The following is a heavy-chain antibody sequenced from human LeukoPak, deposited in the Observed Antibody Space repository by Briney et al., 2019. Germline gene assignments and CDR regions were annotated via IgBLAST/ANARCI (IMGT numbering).Heavy chain of an antibody. Sequence: PGGSLRLSCAASGFTFSNYWMSWVRQAPGKGLEWVANINPDGSEKYSVESLKGRFTISRDNAKNSLYLQMNSLRAADTAVYYCARRGSYSSGYYAYYFDYWGQGTLVTVSS. J-gene: IGHJ4*02. CDR2: INPDGSEK. V-gene: IGHV3-7*01. D-gene: IGHD6-19*01. CDR3: ARRGSYSSGYYAYYFDY. CDR1: GFTFSNYW.